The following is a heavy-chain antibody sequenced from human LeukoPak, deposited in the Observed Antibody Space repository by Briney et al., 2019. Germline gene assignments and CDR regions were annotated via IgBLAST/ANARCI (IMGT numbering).Heavy chain of an antibody. CDR1: GFTFSSYG. D-gene: IGHD4-17*01. Sequence: PGRSLRLSCAASGFTFSSYGMTWVRQAPGKGLEWVSSISHSSTYIYYADSVKGRFTISRDNAKNSLYLQMHSLRAEDTAVYYCARDPYGDDNHFFDPWGQGTLVTVSS. CDR2: ISHSSTYI. CDR3: ARDPYGDDNHFFDP. J-gene: IGHJ5*02. V-gene: IGHV3-21*01.